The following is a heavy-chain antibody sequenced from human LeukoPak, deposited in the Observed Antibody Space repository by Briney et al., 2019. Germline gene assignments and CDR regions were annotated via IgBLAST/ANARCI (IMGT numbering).Heavy chain of an antibody. V-gene: IGHV3-9*01. CDR3: ARGPGITVGGTFDY. D-gene: IGHD6-13*01. CDR2: ISWNSGSI. Sequence: PGRSLRLSCAASGFTFDDYAMHWVRQAPGKGLEWVSGISWNSGSIGYADSVKGRFTISRDNAKNSLYLQMNSLRAEDTAVYYCARGPGITVGGTFDYWGQGTLVTVSS. J-gene: IGHJ4*02. CDR1: GFTFDDYA.